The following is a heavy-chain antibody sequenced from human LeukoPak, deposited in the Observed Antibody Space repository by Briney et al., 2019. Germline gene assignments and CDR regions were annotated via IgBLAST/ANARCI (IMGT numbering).Heavy chain of an antibody. V-gene: IGHV3-30-3*01. CDR2: ISYDGSNK. CDR3: ATDFIATRDLKSAPRDY. CDR1: GFTFSSYA. J-gene: IGHJ4*02. D-gene: IGHD1-26*01. Sequence: GGSLRLSCAASGFTFSSYAMHWVRQAPGKGLEWVAVISYDGSNKYYADSVKGRFTISRDNSKNTLYLQMNSLRAEDTAVYYCATDFIATRDLKSAPRDYWGQGTLVTVSS.